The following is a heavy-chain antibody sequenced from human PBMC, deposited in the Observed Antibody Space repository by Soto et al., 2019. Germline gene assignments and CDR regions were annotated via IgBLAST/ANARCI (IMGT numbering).Heavy chain of an antibody. D-gene: IGHD4-17*01. J-gene: IGHJ6*02. V-gene: IGHV1-2*04. Sequence: ASVKVSCKASGYTFTGYYMHWVRQAPGQGLEWMGWINPNSGGTNYAQKFQGWVTTTRDTSISTAYMELSRLRSDDTAVYYCAREGWDYVNYYYGMDVWGQGTTVTVSS. CDR1: GYTFTGYY. CDR2: INPNSGGT. CDR3: AREGWDYVNYYYGMDV.